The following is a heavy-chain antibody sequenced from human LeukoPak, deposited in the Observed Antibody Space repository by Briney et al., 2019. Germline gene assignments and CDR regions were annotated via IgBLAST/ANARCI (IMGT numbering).Heavy chain of an antibody. J-gene: IGHJ4*02. CDR3: AKWDYDSSGYFDY. Sequence: HPGGSLRLSCAASGFTFSSHAMSWVRQAPGKGLEWVSAISGSGGSTYYADSVKGRFTISRDNSKNTLYLQMNSLRAEDTAVYYCAKWDYDSSGYFDYWGQGTLVTVSS. D-gene: IGHD3-22*01. V-gene: IGHV3-23*01. CDR1: GFTFSSHA. CDR2: ISGSGGST.